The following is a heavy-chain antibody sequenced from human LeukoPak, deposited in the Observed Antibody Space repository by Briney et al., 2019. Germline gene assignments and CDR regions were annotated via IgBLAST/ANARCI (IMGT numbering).Heavy chain of an antibody. CDR1: GYTFTSYG. V-gene: IGHV1-18*04. Sequence: ASVKVSCKASGYTFTSYGISWVRQAPGQGVKGMGWISAYNGKTNYAQKLQGRVTMTTDTSTSTAYMDLKSLRSDDTAVYYCASTGDTAMDYWGQGTLVTVSS. CDR3: ASTGDTAMDY. CDR2: ISAYNGKT. J-gene: IGHJ4*02. D-gene: IGHD5-18*01.